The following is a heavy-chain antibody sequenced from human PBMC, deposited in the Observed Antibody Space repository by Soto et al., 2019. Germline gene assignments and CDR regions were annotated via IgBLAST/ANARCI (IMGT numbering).Heavy chain of an antibody. CDR2: ISGSGDST. D-gene: IGHD5-12*01. CDR1: GFTFSSYA. CDR3: AKDLGYSGSSPTDY. V-gene: IGHV3-23*01. Sequence: EVQLLESGGGLVQPGGSLRLSCAASGFTFSSYAMSWVRQAPGKGLEWVSTISGSGDSTYYADSVKGRFTISRDNSKNTRYLQMNSLRAEDTAVYYCAKDLGYSGSSPTDYWGQGTLVTVSS. J-gene: IGHJ4*02.